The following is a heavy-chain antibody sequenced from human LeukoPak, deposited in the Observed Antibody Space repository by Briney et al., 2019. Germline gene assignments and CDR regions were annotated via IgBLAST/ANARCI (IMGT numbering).Heavy chain of an antibody. D-gene: IGHD3-22*01. Sequence: PSETLSLTCTVSGGSISSYYWSWIRQPAGKGLEWIGRIYTSGSTNYNPSLQSRVTMSVDTSKNQFSLKLSSVTAADTAVYYCARVGYDSSGYYYYAFDIWGQGTMVTVSS. CDR1: GGSISSYY. J-gene: IGHJ3*02. V-gene: IGHV4-4*07. CDR2: IYTSGST. CDR3: ARVGYDSSGYYYYAFDI.